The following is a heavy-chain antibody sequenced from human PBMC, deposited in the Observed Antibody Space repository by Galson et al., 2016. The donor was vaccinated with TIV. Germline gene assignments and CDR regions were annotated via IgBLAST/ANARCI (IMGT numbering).Heavy chain of an antibody. J-gene: IGHJ6*02. V-gene: IGHV1-69*13. CDR1: GGTFSSFV. D-gene: IGHD5-18*01. Sequence: SVKVSCKAPGGTFSSFVFNWVRQAPGQGLEWMGGITPLFGTTNYAQQFQGRVTITADESTSPVYMELSSLRSEDTAVYYYAKDRNTAFDTYSYYYGMDVWGQGTTVTVSS. CDR3: AKDRNTAFDTYSYYYGMDV. CDR2: ITPLFGTT.